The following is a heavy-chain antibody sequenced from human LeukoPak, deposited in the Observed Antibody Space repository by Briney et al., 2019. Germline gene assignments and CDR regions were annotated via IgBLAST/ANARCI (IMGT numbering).Heavy chain of an antibody. CDR3: ARVFSYGDHNDY. D-gene: IGHD4-17*01. J-gene: IGHJ4*02. Sequence: SEALSLTCTVSGGSISSYYWSWIRQPAGKGLEWIGRISSSGSTNYNPSLKSRVTMSVDTSKNQFSLKVSSVPDADTAVYYCARVFSYGDHNDYWGQGTLVTVSS. CDR2: ISSSGST. V-gene: IGHV4-4*07. CDR1: GGSISSYY.